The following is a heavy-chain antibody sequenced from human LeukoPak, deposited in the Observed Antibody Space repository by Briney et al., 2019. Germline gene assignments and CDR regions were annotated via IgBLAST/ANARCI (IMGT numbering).Heavy chain of an antibody. D-gene: IGHD6-19*01. CDR2: IYTSGST. CDR3: ARVGWYTTGSFDY. J-gene: IGHJ4*02. V-gene: IGHV4-61*02. CDR1: GGSISGSSYY. Sequence: SETLSLICTVSGGSISGSSYYWSWIRQPAGKGLEWIGRIYTSGSTNYNPSLESRVTISLDTSKNQFSLKMSSVTAADTAVYYCARVGWYTTGSFDYWGQGTLVTVSS.